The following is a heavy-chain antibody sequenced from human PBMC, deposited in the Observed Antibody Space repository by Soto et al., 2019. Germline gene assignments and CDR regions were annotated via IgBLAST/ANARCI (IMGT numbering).Heavy chain of an antibody. J-gene: IGHJ3*02. V-gene: IGHV1-18*01. CDR1: GYTFTSYG. CDR3: ARVGAAAGTGVAFDI. CDR2: ISAYNGNT. D-gene: IGHD6-13*01. Sequence: VASVQVSCKASGYTFTSYGISWVRQAPGQGLEWMGWISAYNGNTNYAQKLQGRVTMTTDTSTSTAYMELRSLRSDDTAVYYCARVGAAAGTGVAFDIWGQGTMVTVSS.